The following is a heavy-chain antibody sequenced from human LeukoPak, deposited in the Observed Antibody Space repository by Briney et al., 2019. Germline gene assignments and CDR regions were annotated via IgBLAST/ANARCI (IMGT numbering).Heavy chain of an antibody. CDR2: INPSGGST. V-gene: IGHV1-46*01. CDR3: ARDSARIAAAGTGFFDY. CDR1: GYTFTNYY. D-gene: IGHD6-13*01. Sequence: ASVKVSCKASGYTFTNYYIHWVRQAPGQGLEWTGIINPSGGSTSYAQKFQGRVTITADESTSTAYMELSSLRSEDTAVYYCARDSARIAAAGTGFFDYWGQGTLVTVSS. J-gene: IGHJ4*02.